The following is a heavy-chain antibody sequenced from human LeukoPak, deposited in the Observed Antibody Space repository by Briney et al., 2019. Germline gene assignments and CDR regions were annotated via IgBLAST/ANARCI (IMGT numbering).Heavy chain of an antibody. D-gene: IGHD6-25*01. Sequence: PSETLSLTCTVSGYSISSGYYWGWIRQPPGKGLEWIGSIHNSGSTYYNPSLKSRVTISVRTSKNQFSLKLSSVTAADTAVYYCAKSGGYGLIDYWGQGTLVTVSS. J-gene: IGHJ4*01. CDR2: IHNSGST. CDR3: AKSGGYGLIDY. CDR1: GYSISSGYY. V-gene: IGHV4-38-2*02.